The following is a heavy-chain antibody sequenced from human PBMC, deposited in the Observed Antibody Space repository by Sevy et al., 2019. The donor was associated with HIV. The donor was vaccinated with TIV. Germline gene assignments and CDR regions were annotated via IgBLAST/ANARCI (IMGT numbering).Heavy chain of an antibody. Sequence: GGSLRLSCAASGFTFTSYAMSWVRQAPGKGLEWVSSISGSHGTPYYADPVKGRFTISRDNSKNTLYLQITSLCAEDTAVYYCAKSEWGNIGFCTRSSCYPLDYWGQGTLVTVSS. J-gene: IGHJ4*02. V-gene: IGHV3-23*01. CDR1: GFTFTSYA. CDR2: ISGSHGTP. CDR3: AKSEWGNIGFCTRSSCYPLDY. D-gene: IGHD2-2*01.